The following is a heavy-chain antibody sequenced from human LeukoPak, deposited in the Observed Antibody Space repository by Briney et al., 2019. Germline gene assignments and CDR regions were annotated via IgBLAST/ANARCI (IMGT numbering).Heavy chain of an antibody. V-gene: IGHV1-69*04. J-gene: IGHJ4*02. CDR3: ARRSGGDSSGYYNY. CDR1: GGTFSSYA. D-gene: IGHD3-22*01. CDR2: IIPILGIA. Sequence: GASVKVSCKASGGTFSSYAISWVRQAPGQGLEWMGRIIPILGIANYAQKFQGRVTITADKSTSTAYMELSSLRSEDTAVYYCARRSGGDSSGYYNYWGQGTLVTVSS.